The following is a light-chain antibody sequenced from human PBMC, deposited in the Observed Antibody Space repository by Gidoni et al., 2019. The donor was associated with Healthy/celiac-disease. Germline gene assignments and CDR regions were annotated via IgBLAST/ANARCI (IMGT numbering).Light chain of an antibody. V-gene: IGKV3-20*01. CDR3: QQYGSSPQRCR. CDR1: QSVSSSY. Sequence: EIVLTQSPGTLSLSPGERATLSCRASQSVSSSYLAWYQQKPGQAPRLLIYGASSRATGIPDRFSGSGSGTDFTLTISRLEPEDFAVYYCQQYGSSPQRCRCGQGTKLEIK. CDR2: GAS. J-gene: IGKJ2*04.